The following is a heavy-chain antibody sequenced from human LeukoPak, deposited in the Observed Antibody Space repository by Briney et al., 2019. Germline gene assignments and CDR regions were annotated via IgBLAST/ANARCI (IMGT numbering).Heavy chain of an antibody. CDR3: ARVRGDYYGSDNWFDP. V-gene: IGHV4-34*01. Sequence: SETLSLTCAVYGGSFSGYYWSWLRQPPGKGLEWIGEINHSGSINYNPSLKSRVTISVDTSKNQFSLKLSSVTAADTAVYYCARVRGDYYGSDNWFDPWGQGTLVTVSS. J-gene: IGHJ5*02. CDR1: GGSFSGYY. CDR2: INHSGSI. D-gene: IGHD3-10*01.